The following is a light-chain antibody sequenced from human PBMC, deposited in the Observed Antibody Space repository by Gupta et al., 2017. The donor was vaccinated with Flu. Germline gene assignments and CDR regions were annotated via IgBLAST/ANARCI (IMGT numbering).Light chain of an antibody. Sequence: QSVLTQPPSASGTPGQRVTISCSGTISNIGRNTVNWYQQLPGTAPKLLIYGNDQGHSGVPDRFSGSKAGTSASLAISGLQAEDEAAYYCAAWDDSLNAVVFGGGTKLTVL. CDR2: GND. J-gene: IGLJ2*01. V-gene: IGLV1-44*01. CDR3: AAWDDSLNAVV. CDR1: ISNIGRNT.